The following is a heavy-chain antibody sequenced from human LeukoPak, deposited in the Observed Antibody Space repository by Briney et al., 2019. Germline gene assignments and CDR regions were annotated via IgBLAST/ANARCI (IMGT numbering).Heavy chain of an antibody. Sequence: GRSLRLSCAASGFTFRSYTMHWVRQAPGKGLGWVAVILYDGRTTNYAESVRGRFTISRDTSENTLYLQMNNLRPEDTAIYYCAREILGSAFSFDYWGQGTLVTVSS. D-gene: IGHD1-26*01. V-gene: IGHV3-30*04. J-gene: IGHJ4*02. CDR2: ILYDGRTT. CDR3: AREILGSAFSFDY. CDR1: GFTFRSYT.